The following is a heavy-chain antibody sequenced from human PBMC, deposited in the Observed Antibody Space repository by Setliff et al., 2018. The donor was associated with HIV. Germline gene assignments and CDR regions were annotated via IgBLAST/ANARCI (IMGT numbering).Heavy chain of an antibody. Sequence: ASVKVSCKTSGYSFTDHYIHWVRQAPGQGLEWMGWINPNSGYSTSAQKFQGRVLMSRDTSINTAYMELTRLRYDDTAVFYCARGGYDFRGLDYWGQGTLVTVSS. V-gene: IGHV1-2*02. CDR1: GYSFTDHY. D-gene: IGHD5-12*01. CDR2: INPNSGYS. J-gene: IGHJ4*02. CDR3: ARGGYDFRGLDY.